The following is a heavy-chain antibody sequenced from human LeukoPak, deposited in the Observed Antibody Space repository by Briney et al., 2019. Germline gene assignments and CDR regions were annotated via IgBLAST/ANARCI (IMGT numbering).Heavy chain of an antibody. CDR2: IYSGGST. V-gene: IGHV3-53*05. CDR1: GFTVSSNY. D-gene: IGHD3-22*01. CDR3: AKGSYYDRLIEDY. J-gene: IGHJ4*02. Sequence: GGSLRLSCAASGFTVSSNYMSWVRQAPGKGLEWGSVIYSGGSTYYADSVKGRFTISRDNSKNTLYLQMNSLRAEDTAVYYCAKGSYYDRLIEDYWGQGTLVTVSS.